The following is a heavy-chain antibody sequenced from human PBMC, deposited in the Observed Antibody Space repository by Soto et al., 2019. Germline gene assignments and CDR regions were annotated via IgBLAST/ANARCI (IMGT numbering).Heavy chain of an antibody. J-gene: IGHJ5*02. CDR1: DGSVSSGSDY. V-gene: IGHV4-61*01. CDR3: ARGWDGVPLHPLNWFDP. D-gene: IGHD1-26*01. Sequence: PSETLSLTCPVSDGSVSSGSDYWSWIRQPPGKGLEWIGYIYYSGSTNYNPSLKSRVTISVDTSKNQFSLKLSSVTAADTAVYYCARGWDGVPLHPLNWFDPWGQGTLVTVSS. CDR2: IYYSGST.